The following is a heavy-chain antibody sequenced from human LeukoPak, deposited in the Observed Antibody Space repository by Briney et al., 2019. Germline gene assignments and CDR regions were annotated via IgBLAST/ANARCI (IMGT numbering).Heavy chain of an antibody. CDR1: GFTFSSYA. J-gene: IGHJ3*02. CDR3: ARDRYYDGGAFDI. Sequence: GGSLRLSCAASGFTFSSYAVHWDRQAPGKGLEWVAVMSYDGSNKYYADSVKGRFTISRDNSKNTLYLQMNSLRPEDTAVYFCARDRYYDGGAFDIWGLGTMVTVSS. CDR2: MSYDGSNK. D-gene: IGHD3-22*01. V-gene: IGHV3-30-3*01.